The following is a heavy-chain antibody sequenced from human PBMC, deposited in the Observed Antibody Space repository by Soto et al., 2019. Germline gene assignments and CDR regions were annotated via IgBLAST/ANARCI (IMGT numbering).Heavy chain of an antibody. Sequence: SGTXYVTCSLSVGSIMIGYYYVSGIRQPPGNGLEWIGNIYYSGNTYYNPSLKSLVIISIDTSKNHFSLKVGSVTAADTAVYYCASSSIYGMDVWGQGTT. D-gene: IGHD3-9*01. CDR2: IYYSGNT. V-gene: IGHV4-30-4*01. CDR3: ASSSIYGMDV. CDR1: VGSIMIGYYY. J-gene: IGHJ6*02.